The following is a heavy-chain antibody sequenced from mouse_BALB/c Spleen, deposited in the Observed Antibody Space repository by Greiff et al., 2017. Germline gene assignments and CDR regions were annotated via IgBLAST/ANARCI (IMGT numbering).Heavy chain of an antibody. CDR3: ARGFRFITKGYFDY. J-gene: IGHJ2*01. CDR2: ISYSGST. Sequence: EVQLVESGPGLVKPSQSLSLTCTVTGYSITSDYAWNWIRQFPGNKLEWMGYISYSGSTSYNPSLKSRISITRDTSKNQFFLQLNSVTTEDTATYYCARGFRFITKGYFDYWGQGTTLTVSS. CDR1: GYSITSDYA. V-gene: IGHV3-2*02. D-gene: IGHD1-1*01.